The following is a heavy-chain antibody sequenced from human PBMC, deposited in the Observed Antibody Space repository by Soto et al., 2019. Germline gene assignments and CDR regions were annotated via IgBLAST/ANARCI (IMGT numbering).Heavy chain of an antibody. D-gene: IGHD3-22*01. CDR3: ARELTMDSCDRLNDFDN. CDR1: GGPISSGRYY. V-gene: IGHV4-31*03. Sequence: SETLSLTCTVSGGPISSGRYYWTWIRQHPGKGLEWIGYVSYTGSTFYTPSLKSRVTISVDTSKNQFSLKLSSVTAADTAMYYCARELTMDSCDRLNDFDNWGQGALVTVSS. CDR2: VSYTGST. J-gene: IGHJ3*02.